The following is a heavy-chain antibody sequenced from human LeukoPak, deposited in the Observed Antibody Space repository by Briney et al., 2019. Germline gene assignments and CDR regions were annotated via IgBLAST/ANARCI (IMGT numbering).Heavy chain of an antibody. CDR1: GFTFSSYA. D-gene: IGHD3-3*01. Sequence: PGGSLRLSCAASGFTFSSYAMSWVRQAPGKGLEWVSAISGSGGSTYYADSVKGRFTISRDNSKNTLYLQMNSLRAEDTAVYYCAKELPLEWFLARNGYDYWGQGTLVTVSS. V-gene: IGHV3-23*01. CDR3: AKELPLEWFLARNGYDY. J-gene: IGHJ4*02. CDR2: ISGSGGST.